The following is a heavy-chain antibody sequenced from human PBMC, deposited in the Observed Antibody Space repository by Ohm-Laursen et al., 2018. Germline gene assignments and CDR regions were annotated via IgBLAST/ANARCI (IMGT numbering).Heavy chain of an antibody. V-gene: IGHV1-69*04. J-gene: IGHJ4*02. CDR1: GGTFSNYA. D-gene: IGHD6-6*01. Sequence: SVKVSCKASGGTFSNYAISWVRQAPGQGLEWMGRIIPILGIANYAQNFQGRVTITADKSTSTAYMELSSLRFEDTAVYYCARTGSSSGDYWGQGTLVTVSS. CDR3: ARTGSSSGDY. CDR2: IIPILGIA.